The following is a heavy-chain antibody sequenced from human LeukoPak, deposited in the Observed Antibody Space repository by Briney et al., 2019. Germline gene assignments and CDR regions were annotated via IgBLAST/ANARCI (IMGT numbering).Heavy chain of an antibody. D-gene: IGHD4-23*01. V-gene: IGHV4-39*01. J-gene: IGHJ4*02. CDR2: IYYSGST. CDR3: ARQQDYGGTQSNFDY. CDR1: GGSISSSSYY. Sequence: ASETLSLTCTVSGGSISSSSYYWGWIRQPPGKGLEWIGSIYYSGSTYYNPSLKSRVTISVDTSKNQFSLKLGSVTAADTAVYYCARQQDYGGTQSNFDYWGQGTLVTVSS.